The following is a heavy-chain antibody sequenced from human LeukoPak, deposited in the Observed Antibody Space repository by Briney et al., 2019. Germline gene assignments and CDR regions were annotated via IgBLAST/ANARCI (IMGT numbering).Heavy chain of an antibody. Sequence: SETLSLTCTVSGGSINGYYWSWIRQPPGKGLEWIGYSYYTGSTNYNHSLKSRLTISVDTSKSQFSLILSSVTAADTAVYYCARQGTACRYMYNWFDPWGQGTLVTVSS. CDR1: GGSINGYY. V-gene: IGHV4-59*08. J-gene: IGHJ5*02. CDR2: SYYTGST. CDR3: ARQGTACRYMYNWFDP. D-gene: IGHD1/OR15-1a*01.